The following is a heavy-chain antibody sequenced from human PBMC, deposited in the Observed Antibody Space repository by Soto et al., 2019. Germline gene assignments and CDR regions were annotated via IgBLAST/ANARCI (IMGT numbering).Heavy chain of an antibody. V-gene: IGHV4-59*01. Sequence: KPSETLSLTCTVSGGSISSYYWSWIRQPPGKGLEWIGYIYYSGSTNYNPSLKSRVTISVDTSKNQFSLKLSSVTAADTAVYYCARDSGSGWLDYWGQGTLVTVSS. CDR3: ARDSGSGWLDY. D-gene: IGHD6-19*01. CDR2: IYYSGST. CDR1: GGSISSYY. J-gene: IGHJ4*02.